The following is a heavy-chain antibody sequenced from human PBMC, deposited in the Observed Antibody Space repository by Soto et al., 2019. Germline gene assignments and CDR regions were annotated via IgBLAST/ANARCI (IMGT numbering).Heavy chain of an antibody. J-gene: IGHJ5*02. CDR2: IYHSGST. CDR1: GGSINSSY. V-gene: IGHV4-59*01. CDR3: ARRSYLNWFDP. D-gene: IGHD3-10*01. Sequence: PSETLSLTCSVSGGSINSSYWNWIRQPPGKGLEWIGYIYHSGSTVYNPSLGSRITISVDTSKVQFSLKLRSVTAADTAVYYCARRSYLNWFDPWGQGTLVTVSS.